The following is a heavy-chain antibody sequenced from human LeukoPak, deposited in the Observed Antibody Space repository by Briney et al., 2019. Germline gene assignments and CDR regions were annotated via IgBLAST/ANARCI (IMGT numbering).Heavy chain of an antibody. CDR3: ARLDDQDHGDPNWFDP. V-gene: IGHV4-39*01. J-gene: IGHJ5*02. CDR2: IFFNGNT. D-gene: IGHD4-17*01. Sequence: SETLSLTCSISGGSINTGSYWWGWIRQTPGKGLEFIGSIFFNGNTFYNPSLKSRVTISVDNFNDQFSLRLTSVTAADTAIYYCARLDDQDHGDPNWFDPWGQGILVTVSS. CDR1: GGSINTGSYW.